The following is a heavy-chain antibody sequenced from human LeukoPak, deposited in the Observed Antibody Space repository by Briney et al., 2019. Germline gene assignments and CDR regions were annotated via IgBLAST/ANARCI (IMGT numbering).Heavy chain of an antibody. CDR3: ARQESELSSPFGY. V-gene: IGHV5-51*01. CDR1: GYSFTSNW. Sequence: GESLKISCKGSGYSFTSNWIGWARQMPGKGLEWMGIIYPGDSDTRYSPSFQGQVTISADKSISTAYLQWSSLKASDTAMYYCARQESELSSPFGYWGQGTLVTVSS. CDR2: IYPGDSDT. D-gene: IGHD1-26*01. J-gene: IGHJ4*02.